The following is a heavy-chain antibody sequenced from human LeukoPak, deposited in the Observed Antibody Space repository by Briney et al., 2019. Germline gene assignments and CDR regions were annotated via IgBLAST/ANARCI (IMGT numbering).Heavy chain of an antibody. CDR1: GDSISLYY. CDR3: ARGDSSSSNAFDI. Sequence: SETLSLTCTVSGDSISLYYWSWIRQPPGKGLEWIGYIYYTGSTKSNPSLKSRVTISVDTSKKQFSLNLSSVTAADTAVYYCARGDSSSSNAFDIWGQGTMVTVSS. V-gene: IGHV4-59*01. J-gene: IGHJ3*02. CDR2: IYYTGST. D-gene: IGHD6-13*01.